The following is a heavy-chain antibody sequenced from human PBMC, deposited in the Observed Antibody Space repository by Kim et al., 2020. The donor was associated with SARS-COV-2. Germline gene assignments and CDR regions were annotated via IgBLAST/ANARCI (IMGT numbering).Heavy chain of an antibody. V-gene: IGHV4-39*01. CDR2: GST. Sequence: GSTYYNPALKSRVTISVDTSKNQFSLKLSSVTAADTAVYYCAGRNNWFDPWGQGTLVTVSS. CDR3: AGRNNWFDP. J-gene: IGHJ5*02.